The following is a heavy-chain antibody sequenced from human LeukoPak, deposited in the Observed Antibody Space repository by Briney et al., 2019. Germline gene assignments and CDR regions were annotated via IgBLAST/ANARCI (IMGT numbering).Heavy chain of an antibody. D-gene: IGHD3-10*01. CDR3: ARGVADVTGMAFDI. J-gene: IGHJ3*02. Sequence: ASVKVSCKSSGGTFSSYAISWVRQAPGQGLEWMGGIIPIFGTANYAQKFQGRVTITADESTSTAYMELSSLRSEDTAVYYCARGVADVTGMAFDIWGQGTMVTVSS. V-gene: IGHV1-69*13. CDR1: GGTFSSYA. CDR2: IIPIFGTA.